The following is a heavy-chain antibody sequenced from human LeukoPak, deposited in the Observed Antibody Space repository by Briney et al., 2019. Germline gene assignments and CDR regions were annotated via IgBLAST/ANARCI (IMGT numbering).Heavy chain of an antibody. D-gene: IGHD5-24*01. CDR3: ARQGKMATSDAFDI. J-gene: IGHJ3*02. CDR1: GGTFSSYA. Sequence: ASVKVSCKASGGTFSSYAISWVRQAPGQGLEWMGGIIPIFGTANYAQKFQGRVTITADKSTSTAYMELSSLRSEDTAVYYCARQGKMATSDAFDIWGQGTMVTVSS. CDR2: IIPIFGTA. V-gene: IGHV1-69*06.